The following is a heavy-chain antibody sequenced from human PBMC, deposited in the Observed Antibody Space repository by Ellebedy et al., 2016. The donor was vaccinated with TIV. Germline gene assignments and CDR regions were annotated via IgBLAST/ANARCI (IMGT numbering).Heavy chain of an antibody. CDR3: ATDIYPGYSSGWYSFDY. CDR1: GYTLTELS. J-gene: IGHJ4*02. CDR2: FDPEDGET. Sequence: AASVKVSCKVSGYTLTELSMHWVRQAPGKGLEWMGGFDPEDGETIYAQKFQGRVTMTEDTSTDTAYMELSSLRSEDTAVYYCATDIYPGYSSGWYSFDYWGQGTLVTVSS. V-gene: IGHV1-24*01. D-gene: IGHD6-19*01.